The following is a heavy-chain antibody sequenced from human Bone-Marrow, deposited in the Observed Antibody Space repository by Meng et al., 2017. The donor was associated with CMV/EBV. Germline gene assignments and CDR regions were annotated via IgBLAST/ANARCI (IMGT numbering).Heavy chain of an antibody. CDR2: IYYSGST. V-gene: IGHV4-59*01. D-gene: IGHD3-22*01. CDR3: ARDVGAGYYTANGMDV. Sequence: SETLSLTCTVSGGSISSYYWSWIRQPPGKGLEWIGYIYYSGSTNYNPSLKSRVTISVDTSKNQFSLKLSSVTAADTAVYYCARDVGAGYYTANGMDVWGQGTTVTVSS. J-gene: IGHJ6*01. CDR1: GGSISSYY.